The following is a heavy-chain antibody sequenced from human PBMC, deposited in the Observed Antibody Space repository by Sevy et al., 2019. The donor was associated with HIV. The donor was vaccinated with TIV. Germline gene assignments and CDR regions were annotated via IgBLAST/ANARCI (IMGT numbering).Heavy chain of an antibody. CDR1: GFTLSSHW. CDR2: INSHGTIT. D-gene: IGHD3-3*01. CDR3: ARGQVLRFFDWPTYGLDV. J-gene: IGHJ6*02. V-gene: IGHV3-74*01. Sequence: GGSLRLSCAASGFTLSSHWMFWVRQGPGKGLVWVSHINSHGTITNYAHSVRGRFTISRDNAKNTVYLQMDSLRAEDTAFYYCARGQVLRFFDWPTYGLDVWGQGTTVTVSS.